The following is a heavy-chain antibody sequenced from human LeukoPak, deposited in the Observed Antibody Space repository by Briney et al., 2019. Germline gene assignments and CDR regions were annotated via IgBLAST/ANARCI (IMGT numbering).Heavy chain of an antibody. CDR2: ISAYNGNT. Sequence: GASVKVSCKASGYTFTSYGISWVRQAPGQGLEWMGWISAYNGNTNYAQKLQGRVTMTTDTSTSTAYMELRSLRSDDTAVYYCAREGLRYFDTPRFDPWGQGTLVTVSS. J-gene: IGHJ5*02. CDR3: AREGLRYFDTPRFDP. D-gene: IGHD3-9*01. V-gene: IGHV1-18*01. CDR1: GYTFTSYG.